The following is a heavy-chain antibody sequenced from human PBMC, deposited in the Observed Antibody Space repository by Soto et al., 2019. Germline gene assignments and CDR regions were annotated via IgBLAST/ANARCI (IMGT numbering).Heavy chain of an antibody. CDR1: GASITYGGYS. CDR2: INHLGTT. J-gene: IGHJ4*02. Sequence: SETLSLTCTVSGASITYGGYSWSWIRQTPGKGLEWIGYINHLGTTFYNPSFESRLTLSIDRAKNQFSLNLNSMSAADRAVYFCARGGGSDSFDYWGQGILVTVSS. CDR3: ARGGGSDSFDY. V-gene: IGHV4-30-2*01. D-gene: IGHD1-26*01.